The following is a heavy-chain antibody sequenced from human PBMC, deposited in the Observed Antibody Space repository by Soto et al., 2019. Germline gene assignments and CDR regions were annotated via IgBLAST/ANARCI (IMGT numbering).Heavy chain of an antibody. V-gene: IGHV4-59*01. CDR3: ARGRDGYKWFDP. D-gene: IGHD5-12*01. CDR1: GGSIRSYY. J-gene: IGHJ5*02. CDR2: IYYSGIT. Sequence: SETLSLTCTVSGGSIRSYYWSWIRQPPGKGLEWIGYIYYSGITNYNPSLKSRVTISVDTSKNQFSLKLSSVTAADTAVYYCARGRDGYKWFDPWGQGTLVTVSS.